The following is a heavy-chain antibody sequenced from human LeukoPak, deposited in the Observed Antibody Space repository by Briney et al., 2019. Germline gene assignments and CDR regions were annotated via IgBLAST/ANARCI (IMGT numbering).Heavy chain of an antibody. V-gene: IGHV3-7*01. D-gene: IGHD3-16*01. Sequence: GGSLRLSCAASGFTLSNYWMSRARQVPGRGLEWVANIKQDGSEKYYVDSVKGRFTISRDNAKNSLYLQMNSLRAEDTAVYYCAKDGRGNQDKDYVSYHFDYWGQGALVTVSS. J-gene: IGHJ4*02. CDR1: GFTLSNYW. CDR3: AKDGRGNQDKDYVSYHFDY. CDR2: IKQDGSEK.